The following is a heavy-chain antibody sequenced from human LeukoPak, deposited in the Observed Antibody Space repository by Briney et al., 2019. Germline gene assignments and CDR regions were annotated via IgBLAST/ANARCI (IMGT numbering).Heavy chain of an antibody. CDR1: GFTFSSYS. Sequence: GGSLRLSCEASGFTFSSYSMNWVRQAPGKGLEWVSLISAGSGSATYRADSVKGRFTISRDNSKNTLYLQMNSLRVEDTAVYYCAKDLDSSASYSYNYWGQGTLVTVSS. CDR3: AKDLDSSASYSYNY. D-gene: IGHD3-22*01. J-gene: IGHJ4*02. CDR2: ISAGSGSAT. V-gene: IGHV3-23*01.